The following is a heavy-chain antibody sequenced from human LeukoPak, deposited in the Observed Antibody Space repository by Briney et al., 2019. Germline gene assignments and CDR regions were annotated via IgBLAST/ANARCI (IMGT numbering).Heavy chain of an antibody. J-gene: IGHJ6*02. CDR2: ISGGGGIT. CDR3: AKDQNYDILTGLRWYYGMDV. D-gene: IGHD3-9*01. Sequence: GGSLRLSCAASGFTFTSYAMSWVRQAPGKGLEWVSTISGGGGITYYADSVKGRFTISRDSSKKTLCLQMNSLRGEDTAVYYCAKDQNYDILTGLRWYYGMDVWGQGTTVTVSS. V-gene: IGHV3-23*01. CDR1: GFTFTSYA.